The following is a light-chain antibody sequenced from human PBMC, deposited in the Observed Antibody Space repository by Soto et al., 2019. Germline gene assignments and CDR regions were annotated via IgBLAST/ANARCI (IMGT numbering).Light chain of an antibody. Sequence: EIVLTQSPAILSLSPGERATLSCRASQSVSSYLAWYQQKPDQAPRLLIYDASNRATGIPARFSGSGSGTDFTLTISSLEPEDFAVYYCHQRINWPLTFGGGTKVEIK. J-gene: IGKJ4*01. CDR3: HQRINWPLT. V-gene: IGKV3-11*01. CDR1: QSVSSY. CDR2: DAS.